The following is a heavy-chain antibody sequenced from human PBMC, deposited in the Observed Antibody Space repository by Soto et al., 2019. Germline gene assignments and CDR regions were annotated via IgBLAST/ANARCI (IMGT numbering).Heavy chain of an antibody. CDR1: GGTFSSYA. CDR3: ARERRGYSYGSLFGFDI. CDR2: IIPIFGTA. J-gene: IGHJ3*02. Sequence: QVQLVQSGAEVKKPGSSVKVSCKASGGTFSSYAISWVRQAPGQGLEWMGGIIPIFGTANYAQKFQGRVTITADKSTSTAYMELSSLRCEDTAVYYCARERRGYSYGSLFGFDIWGQGKMATVSS. V-gene: IGHV1-69*06. D-gene: IGHD5-18*01.